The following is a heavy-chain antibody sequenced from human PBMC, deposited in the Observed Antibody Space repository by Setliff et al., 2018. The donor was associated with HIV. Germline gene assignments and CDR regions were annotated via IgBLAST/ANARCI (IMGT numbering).Heavy chain of an antibody. D-gene: IGHD3-10*01. V-gene: IGHV4-59*01. CDR2: IYYRGTT. J-gene: IGHJ6*04. CDR1: GAYISSYY. CDR3: ARYRGIGNYHWDV. Sequence: SETLSLTCTVSGAYISSYYWSWIRQPPGKGLEWIGDIYYRGTTHFNPSLKSRVTISLDTTKNQVFLKLTSVTAADTAVYYCARYRGIGNYHWDVWGTGTTVTVSS.